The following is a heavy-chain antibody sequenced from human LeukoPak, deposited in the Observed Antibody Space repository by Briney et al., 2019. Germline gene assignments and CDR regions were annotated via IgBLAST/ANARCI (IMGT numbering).Heavy chain of an antibody. J-gene: IGHJ4*02. CDR3: ARDLSGGSCY. V-gene: IGHV4-39*02. CDR2: ISYSGKI. D-gene: IGHD1-26*01. Sequence: SETLSLTCTVSGDSISSSSYYWGWVRQPPGKGLEWIGSISYSGKIFYNPSLKSRVTISVDTSKNQFSLKLSSVTAADTAVYYCARDLSGGSCYWGQGTLVTVSS. CDR1: GDSISSSSYY.